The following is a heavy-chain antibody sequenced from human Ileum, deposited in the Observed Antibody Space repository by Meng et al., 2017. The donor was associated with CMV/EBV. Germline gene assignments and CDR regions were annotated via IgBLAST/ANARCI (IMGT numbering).Heavy chain of an antibody. CDR2: INSDGSST. CDR3: ARNYYDFWSGYHIDAFDI. J-gene: IGHJ3*02. Sequence: GGSLRLSCAASGFTFSSYWMHWVRQAPGKGLVWVSRINSDGSSTSYADSVKGRFTISRDNAKNTLYLQMNSLRAEDTAVYYCARNYYDFWSGYHIDAFDIWGQGTMVTVSS. V-gene: IGHV3-74*01. D-gene: IGHD3-3*01. CDR1: GFTFSSYW.